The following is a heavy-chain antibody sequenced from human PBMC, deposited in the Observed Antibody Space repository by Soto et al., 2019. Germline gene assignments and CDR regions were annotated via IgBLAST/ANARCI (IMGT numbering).Heavy chain of an antibody. CDR2: IYYSGST. CDR3: ARHSIYGEFDY. Sequence: SETLSLTCTVSGGSISSYYWSWIRQPPGKGLEWVGYIYYSGSTNYNPSLKSRVTISVDTSKNQFSLELTSVTATDTAVYYCARHSIYGEFDYWGQGTQVTVSS. V-gene: IGHV4-59*08. D-gene: IGHD2-21*01. J-gene: IGHJ4*02. CDR1: GGSISSYY.